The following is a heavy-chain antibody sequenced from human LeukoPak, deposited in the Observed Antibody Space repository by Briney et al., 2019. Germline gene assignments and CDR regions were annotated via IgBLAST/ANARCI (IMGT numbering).Heavy chain of an antibody. J-gene: IGHJ4*02. CDR2: INPNSGGT. CDR1: GYTFTGYY. V-gene: IGHV1-2*02. CDR3: ARDVGEYCSSTNCYASHY. D-gene: IGHD2-2*01. Sequence: ASVKVSCKASGYTFTGYYMHWVRQAPGQGLEWMGWINPNSGGTNYALKFQDRVTMTRDTSINTAYMELSSLRSDDTAVYYCARDVGEYCSSTNCYASHYWGQGTLVTVSS.